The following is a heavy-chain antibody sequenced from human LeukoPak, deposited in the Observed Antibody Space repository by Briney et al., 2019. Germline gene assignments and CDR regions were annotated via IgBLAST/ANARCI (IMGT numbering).Heavy chain of an antibody. D-gene: IGHD5-24*01. J-gene: IGHJ6*03. V-gene: IGHV3-30*02. CDR2: IWNDGNIK. Sequence: PGGSLRLSCAASGFTFRIYGMHWVRQAPGKGLEWVAFIWNDGNIKYYAESLKGRFTISRDNSKEMLFLQMNSLRVEDTAVYYCAKDPGYSTYGYYMDVWGKGTTVTVSS. CDR3: AKDPGYSTYGYYMDV. CDR1: GFTFRIYG.